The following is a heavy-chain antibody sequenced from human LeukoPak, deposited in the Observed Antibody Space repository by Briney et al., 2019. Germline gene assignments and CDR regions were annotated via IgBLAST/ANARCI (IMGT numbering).Heavy chain of an antibody. CDR1: GLNFITAA. D-gene: IGHD5-24*01. V-gene: IGHV3-23*01. J-gene: IGHJ3*01. CDR2: IGSSGGST. CDR3: VKDIQLST. Sequence: GGSLRLSWEASGLNFITAAMTWVRQAQGKGLEWVSLIGSSGGSTYYADSVKGRFTISRDNSNHTLSLQMNSLRVEDTAIYYCVKDIQLSTWGLGTMVTVSS.